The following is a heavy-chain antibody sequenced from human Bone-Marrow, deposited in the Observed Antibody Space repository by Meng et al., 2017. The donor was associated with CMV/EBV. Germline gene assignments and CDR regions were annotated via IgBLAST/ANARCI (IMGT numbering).Heavy chain of an antibody. Sequence: LRLSCTVSGGSISSGGYYWSWIRQHPGKGLEWIGYIYYSGSTYYNPSLKSRVTISVDTSKNQFSLKLSSVTAADTAVYYCARNSAMVRGVIGWFDPWGQGTLVTFSS. V-gene: IGHV4-31*03. CDR3: ARNSAMVRGVIGWFDP. CDR1: GGSISSGGYY. D-gene: IGHD3-10*01. CDR2: IYYSGST. J-gene: IGHJ5*02.